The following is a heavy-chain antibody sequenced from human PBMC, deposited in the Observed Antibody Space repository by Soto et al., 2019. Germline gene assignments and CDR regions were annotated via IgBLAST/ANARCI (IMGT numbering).Heavy chain of an antibody. V-gene: IGHV3-33*01. CDR2: IWYDGSNK. J-gene: IGHJ6*02. D-gene: IGHD3-3*01. CDR3: ARDLFRSIFGVVTPPLYGMDV. Sequence: AGSLRLSCAASGFTFSSYGMHWVRQAPGKGLEWVAVIWYDGSNKYYADSVKGRFTISRDNSKNTLYLQMNSLRAEDTAVYYCARDLFRSIFGVVTPPLYGMDVWGQGTTVTVSS. CDR1: GFTFSSYG.